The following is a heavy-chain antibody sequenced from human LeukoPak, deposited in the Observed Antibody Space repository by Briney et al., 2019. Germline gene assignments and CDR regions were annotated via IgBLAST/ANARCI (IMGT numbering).Heavy chain of an antibody. CDR1: GGSIISTSYY. V-gene: IGHV4-39*01. CDR3: ARSLSYYYDISAYS. CDR2: MYYSGGST. Sequence: PSETLSLTCTVSGGSIISTSYYWGWIRQTPGKGLEWIGNMYYSGGSTYYNPSLESRVTISVDTSKNQFSLKLSSVTAADTAVYYRARSLSYYYDISAYSWGQGPLVTVSS. J-gene: IGHJ5*02. D-gene: IGHD3-22*01.